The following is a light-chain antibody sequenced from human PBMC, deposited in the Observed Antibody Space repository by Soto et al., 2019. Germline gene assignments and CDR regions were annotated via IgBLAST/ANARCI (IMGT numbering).Light chain of an antibody. CDR3: AAWDDRLNGWV. CDR1: SSNIGRNA. V-gene: IGLV1-44*01. J-gene: IGLJ3*02. Sequence: QSVLTQSPSASGTPGQRVTISASGSSSNIGRNAVNWYQQLPGTVPKLLIYNENQRPSGVPDRFSASKSGTSASLAISGLQSEDEADYYCAAWDDRLNGWVFGGGTKVTVL. CDR2: NEN.